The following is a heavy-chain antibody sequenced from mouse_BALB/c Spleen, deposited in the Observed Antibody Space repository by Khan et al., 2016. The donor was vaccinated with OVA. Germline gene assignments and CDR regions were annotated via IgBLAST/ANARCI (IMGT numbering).Heavy chain of an antibody. CDR2: ISYSGNT. J-gene: IGHJ2*02. V-gene: IGHV3-2*02. CDR1: GYSITSDYA. D-gene: IGHD1-1*02. Sequence: VQLKESGPGLVKPSQSLPLTCTVTGYSITSDYAWNWIRQFPGNKLEWMGFISYSGNTKYNPSLKSRFSITRDTSKNQFFLQLNSVTTEDTATYYCARVYGGDFDYWGQGTSLTVSS. CDR3: ARVYGGDFDY.